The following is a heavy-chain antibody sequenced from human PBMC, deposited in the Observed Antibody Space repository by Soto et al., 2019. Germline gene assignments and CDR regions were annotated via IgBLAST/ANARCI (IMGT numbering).Heavy chain of an antibody. CDR3: ARDADYGGSRGGMDV. CDR1: GGSVNNADYF. Sequence: QVRLEESGPGLVKPSETLSLICSVSGGSVNNADYFWSWIRHHPENGLEWIGYIYYSGSTRYNPSFKTRATLSIDTSQNPFSLRLNSVTVADTAVYFCARDADYGGSRGGMDVWGRGPTVTVSS. CDR2: IYYSGST. D-gene: IGHD4-17*01. J-gene: IGHJ6*02. V-gene: IGHV4-31*03.